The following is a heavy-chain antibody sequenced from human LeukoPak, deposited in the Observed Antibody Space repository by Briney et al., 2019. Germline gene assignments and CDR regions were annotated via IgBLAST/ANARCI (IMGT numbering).Heavy chain of an antibody. Sequence: GGSLRLSCTASGFTLSGAHMHWVRQAPGKGLEWVGHIRRNYETAYGASVKGRFTISRDDSKNMAYLHMNSLRSEDTAFYFCARQTNSCHDYWGQGTLVTVSS. CDR3: ARQTNSCHDY. CDR1: GFTLSGAH. CDR2: IRRNYET. D-gene: IGHD2-2*01. V-gene: IGHV3-73*01. J-gene: IGHJ4*02.